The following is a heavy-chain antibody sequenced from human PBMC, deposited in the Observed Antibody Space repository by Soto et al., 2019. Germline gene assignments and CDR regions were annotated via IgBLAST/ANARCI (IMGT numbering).Heavy chain of an antibody. CDR1: GGTFSSYA. J-gene: IGHJ6*02. CDR2: IIPIFGTA. V-gene: IGHV1-69*13. Sequence: ASVKVSCKASGGTFSSYAISWVRLAPGQGLEWMGGIIPIFGTANYAQKFQGRVTITADESTSTAYMELSSLRSEDTAVYYCARSHPDIVATIFFYYGMDVWGQGTTVTVSS. D-gene: IGHD5-12*01. CDR3: ARSHPDIVATIFFYYGMDV.